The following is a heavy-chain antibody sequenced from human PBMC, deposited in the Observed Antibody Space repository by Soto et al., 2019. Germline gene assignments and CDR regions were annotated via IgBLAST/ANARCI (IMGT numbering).Heavy chain of an antibody. CDR3: ARSYYDSSASYASYGMDV. CDR1: GFTFSSYS. Sequence: GGSLRLSCGVSGFTFSSYSMNWVRQAPGKGLEWISHISASSRTPFYADSVKGRFTISRDNAKNSLYLQMNSLRAEDTAVYYCARSYYDSSASYASYGMDVWGQGTTVTVSS. J-gene: IGHJ6*02. D-gene: IGHD3-22*01. CDR2: ISASSRTP. V-gene: IGHV3-48*01.